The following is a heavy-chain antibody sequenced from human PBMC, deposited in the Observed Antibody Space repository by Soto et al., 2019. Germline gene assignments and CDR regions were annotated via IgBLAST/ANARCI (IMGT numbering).Heavy chain of an antibody. J-gene: IGHJ4*02. D-gene: IGHD3-22*01. CDR2: INPNSGGT. CDR3: ARVDYYDSSGCF. V-gene: IGHV1-2*02. CDR1: GYTFTGYY. Sequence: WASVKVSCKASGYTFTGYYMHWVRQAPGQGLEWMGWINPNSGGTNYAQKFQGRVTMTRDTSISTAYMELSRPRSDDTAVYYCARVDYYDSSGCFWGQGTLVTVSS.